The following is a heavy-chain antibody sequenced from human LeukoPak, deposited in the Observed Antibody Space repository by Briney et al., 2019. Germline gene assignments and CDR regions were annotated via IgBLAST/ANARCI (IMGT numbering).Heavy chain of an antibody. CDR3: ASGVTTGWYYGMDV. V-gene: IGHV3-53*01. CDR2: IYSGGST. D-gene: IGHD2-21*02. CDR1: GFTVSSNY. Sequence: GGSLRLSCAAPGFTVSSNYMSWVRQAPGKGLEWVSVIYSGGSTYYADSVKGRFTISRDNSKNTLYLQMNSLRAEDTAVYYCASGVTTGWYYGMDVCGQGTTVTVSS. J-gene: IGHJ6*02.